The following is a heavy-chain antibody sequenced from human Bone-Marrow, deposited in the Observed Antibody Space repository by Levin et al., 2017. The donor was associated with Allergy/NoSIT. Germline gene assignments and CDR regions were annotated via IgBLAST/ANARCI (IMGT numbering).Heavy chain of an antibody. J-gene: IGHJ4*02. V-gene: IGHV3-48*01. Sequence: GESLKISCAASGFTFSSYSMNWVRQAPGKGLEWVSYISSSSSTIYYADSVKGRFTISRDNAKNSLYLQMNSLRAEDTAVYYCARGIPDDYGDFFDYWGQGTLVTVSS. CDR1: GFTFSSYS. D-gene: IGHD4-17*01. CDR3: ARGIPDDYGDFFDY. CDR2: ISSSSSTI.